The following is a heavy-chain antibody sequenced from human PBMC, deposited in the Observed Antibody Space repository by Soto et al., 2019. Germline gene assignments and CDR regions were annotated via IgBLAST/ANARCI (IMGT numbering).Heavy chain of an antibody. CDR1: GDSISNSRW. CDR2: IIHSGDT. CDR3: AYSTGLYRHDF. J-gene: IGHJ3*01. Sequence: QVQLQESGPGLVKPSGTLSLTCAVSGDSISNSRWWTWVRQPPGKGLEWIGDIIHSGDTNYNPSLKIPVFISVDKSQNLFSLKLSSVTAADTAVYYCAYSTGLYRHDFWGQRTLVTVSS. D-gene: IGHD6-19*01. V-gene: IGHV4-4*02.